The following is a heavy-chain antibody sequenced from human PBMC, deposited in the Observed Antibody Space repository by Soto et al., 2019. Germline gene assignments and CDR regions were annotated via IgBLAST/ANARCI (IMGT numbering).Heavy chain of an antibody. J-gene: IGHJ4*02. CDR2: ISGSGGGT. Sequence: LRLSCAASGFTFSRYAMSWVRQAPGKGLEWVSAISGSGGGTYYADSVKGRFTISRDNSKNTLYLQMNSLRAEDTAVYYCAKGPTYYYDSSGYFDYWGQGTLVTVSS. D-gene: IGHD3-22*01. CDR3: AKGPTYYYDSSGYFDY. CDR1: GFTFSRYA. V-gene: IGHV3-23*01.